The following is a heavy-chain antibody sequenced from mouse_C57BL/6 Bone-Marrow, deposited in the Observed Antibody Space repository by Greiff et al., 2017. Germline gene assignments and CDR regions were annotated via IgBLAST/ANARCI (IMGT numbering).Heavy chain of an antibody. Sequence: QVQLQQSGAELARPGASVKLSCKASGYTFTSYGISWVKQRTGQGLEWIGEIYPRSGNTYYNEKFKGKATLTAGKSSSTAYMELRSLTSEDSAVYFCARGYYYGSSLTMDYWGQGTSVTVSS. D-gene: IGHD1-1*01. CDR1: GYTFTSYG. V-gene: IGHV1-81*01. CDR3: ARGYYYGSSLTMDY. J-gene: IGHJ4*01. CDR2: IYPRSGNT.